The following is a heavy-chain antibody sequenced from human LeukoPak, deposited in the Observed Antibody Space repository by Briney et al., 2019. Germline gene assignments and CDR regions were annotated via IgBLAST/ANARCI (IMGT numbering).Heavy chain of an antibody. V-gene: IGHV3-21*04. J-gene: IGHJ6*02. CDR2: ISSTSSSI. CDR1: GFTFSRYV. Sequence: NPGGSLRLSCAASGFTFSRYVMSWVRQAPGKGLEWASSISSTSSSIYYADSVKGRFTISRDNAKNSLYLQMSSLRPEDTAVYYCATDLGFLGVPNMVTERATYGLDVWGQGTTITVSS. D-gene: IGHD2-21*02. CDR3: ATDLGFLGVPNMVTERATYGLDV.